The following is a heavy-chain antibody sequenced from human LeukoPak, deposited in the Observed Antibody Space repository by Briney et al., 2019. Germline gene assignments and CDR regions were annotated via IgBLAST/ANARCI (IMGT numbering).Heavy chain of an antibody. D-gene: IGHD3-3*01. Sequence: SETLSLTCTVSGGSISSYYWSWIRQPPGRGLEWIGYIYYSGSTNYNPSLKSRVTISVDTSKNQFSLKLSSVTAADTAVYYCAVYYDFWSGYYSRGVFDYWGQGTLVTVSS. V-gene: IGHV4-59*01. CDR1: GGSISSYY. J-gene: IGHJ4*02. CDR3: AVYYDFWSGYYSRGVFDY. CDR2: IYYSGST.